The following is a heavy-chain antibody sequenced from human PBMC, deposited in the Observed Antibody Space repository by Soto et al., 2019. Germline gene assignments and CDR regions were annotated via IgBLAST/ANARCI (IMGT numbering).Heavy chain of an antibody. CDR1: GYTFTSYG. J-gene: IGHJ4*02. CDR2: ISAYNGNT. Sequence: QVQLVQSGAEVKKPGASVKVSCKASGYTFTSYGISWVRQAPGQGLEWMGWISAYNGNTNYAQKLQGRVTMTTDTSTRTAYMERRSLRSDDTAVYYCARDRGRSSWYYALNDYWGQGTLVTVSS. CDR3: ARDRGRSSWYYALNDY. D-gene: IGHD6-13*01. V-gene: IGHV1-18*01.